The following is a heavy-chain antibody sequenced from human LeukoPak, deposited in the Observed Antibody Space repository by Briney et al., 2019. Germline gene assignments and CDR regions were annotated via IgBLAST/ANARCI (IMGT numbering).Heavy chain of an antibody. CDR1: AFTFSSYA. V-gene: IGHV3-30*04. CDR2: ISYDGSNK. Sequence: PGRSLRLSCAASAFTFSSYAMHWVHQAPGKGLEWVAVISYDGSNKYYADSVKGRFTISRDNSKNTLYLQMNSLRAEDTAVYYCAKSTTGTFDYWGQGTLVTVSS. D-gene: IGHD1-1*01. CDR3: AKSTTGTFDY. J-gene: IGHJ4*02.